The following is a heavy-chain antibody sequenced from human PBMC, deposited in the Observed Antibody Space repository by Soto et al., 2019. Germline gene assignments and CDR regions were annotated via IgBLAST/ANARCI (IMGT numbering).Heavy chain of an antibody. CDR2: VYYTGST. V-gene: IGHV4-59*01. Sequence: QVQLQESGPGLVKPSETLSLTCSVSGGSLSGSYWSWIRQSPGKGLEWLAYVYYTGSTNYSPSLRSRVSISVDTSKNEFSLRLSSVTAADTAVYFCARSVAVPGAHIDYWGQGTQVTVSS. J-gene: IGHJ4*02. D-gene: IGHD6-19*01. CDR1: GGSLSGSY. CDR3: ARSVAVPGAHIDY.